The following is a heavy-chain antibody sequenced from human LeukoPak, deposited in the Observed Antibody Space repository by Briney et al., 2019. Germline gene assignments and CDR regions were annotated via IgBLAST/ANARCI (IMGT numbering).Heavy chain of an antibody. V-gene: IGHV3-11*04. Sequence: GGSLRLSCDASGFIFSDYYMSWVRQAPGKGLEWISYISNPSSTRYYADSVKGRFTISRDNAKNSLYLQMNSLRAEDTAVYYCARDAYSSSWYSNYYYYYYMDVWGKGTTVTIPS. J-gene: IGHJ6*03. CDR1: GFIFSDYY. CDR2: ISNPSSTR. D-gene: IGHD6-13*01. CDR3: ARDAYSSSWYSNYYYYYYMDV.